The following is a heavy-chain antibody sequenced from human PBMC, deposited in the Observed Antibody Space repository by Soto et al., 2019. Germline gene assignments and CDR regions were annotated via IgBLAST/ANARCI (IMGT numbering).Heavy chain of an antibody. D-gene: IGHD3-16*01. J-gene: IGHJ4*02. V-gene: IGHV1-2*02. CDR1: GYTFSDYY. CDR3: AIEPATAKPEGVDF. CDR2: INPNSGGT. Sequence: QVPLVQSGAEVRKPGASVKVSCKASGYTFSDYYIHWVRQAPGQGLEWMGWINPNSGGTNYAPKFQSGDTMTTDTSITTAYMELSRLRSGDTAVYYCAIEPATAKPEGVDFLGQGTLVTVSS.